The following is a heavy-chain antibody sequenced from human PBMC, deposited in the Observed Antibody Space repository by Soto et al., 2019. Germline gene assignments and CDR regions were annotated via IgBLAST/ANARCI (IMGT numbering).Heavy chain of an antibody. D-gene: IGHD1-26*01. CDR2: IYYSGST. J-gene: IGHJ6*02. CDR3: ARVLGGSYYYGMDV. V-gene: IGHV4-61*01. CDR1: GGSVSSGSYY. Sequence: SETLSLTCTVSGGSVSSGSYYWSWIRQPPGKGLEWIGYIYYSGSTNYNPSLKSRVTISVDTSKNQFSLKLSSVTAADTAVYYCARVLGGSYYYGMDVWGQGTTVTVSS.